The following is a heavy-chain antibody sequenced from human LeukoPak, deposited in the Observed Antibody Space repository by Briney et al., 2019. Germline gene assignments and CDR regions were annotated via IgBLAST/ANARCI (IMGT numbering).Heavy chain of an antibody. J-gene: IGHJ4*02. V-gene: IGHV3-30*02. CDR2: ILYDGSNK. Sequence: PGGSLSPSFAAPGFTFISYGLTWVAKPPGKGLNGVAFILYDGSNKYYADSVKGRFTISRDNSKNTLYLQMNSLRAEETAVYYCGKDGAYNWNGVDYWGQGTLVTVSS. CDR3: GKDGAYNWNGVDY. CDR1: GFTFISYG. D-gene: IGHD1-1*01.